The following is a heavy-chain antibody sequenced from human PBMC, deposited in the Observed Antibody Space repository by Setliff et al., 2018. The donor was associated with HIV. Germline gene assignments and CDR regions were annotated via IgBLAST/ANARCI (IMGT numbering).Heavy chain of an antibody. V-gene: IGHV3-72*01. Sequence: AASGVTLYNNYMDWVRQAPGKGLAWVGRIRNGNRYSTEYAASVKGRFIISRDDSENSLSLQMNSLKTEDTAVYYCVGGSGTDRYDYWGRGTLVTVSS. CDR3: VGGSGTDRYDY. CDR2: IRNGNRYST. J-gene: IGHJ4*02. D-gene: IGHD3-10*01. CDR1: GVTLYNNY.